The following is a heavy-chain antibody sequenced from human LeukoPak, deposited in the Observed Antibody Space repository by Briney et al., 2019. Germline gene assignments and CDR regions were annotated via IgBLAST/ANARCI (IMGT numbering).Heavy chain of an antibody. CDR3: ARGGVRTAASSLGY. V-gene: IGHV1-2*02. J-gene: IGHJ4*01. D-gene: IGHD6-13*01. CDR1: GYTFSDYY. CDR2: INPNSGGT. Sequence: ASVKVSRKASGYTFSDYYLHWVRQAPGQGLEWMGWINPNSGGTNFAQKFRGRVTMTRDTSITTAYMELTRLKSDDTAVYYCARGGVRTAASSLGYWGQGTLVTVSS.